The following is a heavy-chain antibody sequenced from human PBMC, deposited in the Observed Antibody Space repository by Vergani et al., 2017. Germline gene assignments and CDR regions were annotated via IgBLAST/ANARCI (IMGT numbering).Heavy chain of an antibody. CDR2: IYAGDSDV. J-gene: IGHJ4*02. CDR1: GYSITTYW. Sequence: EVQLVQSGAEVKKPGESLKISCQGSGYSITTYWIAWVGQRPGKGLEWMGIIYAGDSDVRYSPSFQGQVTMSVYKSLSTAYLQWSSLKASETAIYYCTGHVPCGDGACLHFDHWGQGTQVTVSS. CDR3: TGHVPCGDGACLHFDH. D-gene: IGHD2-21*01. V-gene: IGHV5-51*01.